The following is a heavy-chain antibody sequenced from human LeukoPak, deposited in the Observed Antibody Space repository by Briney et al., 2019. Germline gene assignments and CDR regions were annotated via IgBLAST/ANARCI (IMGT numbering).Heavy chain of an antibody. D-gene: IGHD5-18*01. CDR1: GFTFSSYA. Sequence: GGSLRLSCAASGFTFSSYAMSWVRQAPGKGLEWVAVISYDGSNKYYADSVKGRFTISRDNSKNTLYLQMNSLRAEDTAVYYCAKLETGYSDAFDIWGQGTMVTVSS. CDR2: ISYDGSNK. J-gene: IGHJ3*02. V-gene: IGHV3-30*18. CDR3: AKLETGYSDAFDI.